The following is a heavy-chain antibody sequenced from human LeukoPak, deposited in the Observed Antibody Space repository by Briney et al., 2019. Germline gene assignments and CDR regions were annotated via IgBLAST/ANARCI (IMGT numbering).Heavy chain of an antibody. CDR3: ARQNGVYSGYDFDY. Sequence: EASVKVSCKASGGTFSSYAISWVRQAPGQGLEWMGGIIPIFGTANYAQKFQGRVTITADKSTSTAYMELSSLRSEDTAVYYCARQNGVYSGYDFDYWGQGTLVTVSS. CDR1: GGTFSSYA. D-gene: IGHD5-12*01. J-gene: IGHJ4*02. V-gene: IGHV1-69*06. CDR2: IIPIFGTA.